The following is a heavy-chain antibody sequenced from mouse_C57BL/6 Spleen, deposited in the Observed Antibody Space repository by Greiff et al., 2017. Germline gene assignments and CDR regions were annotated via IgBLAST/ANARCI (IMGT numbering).Heavy chain of an antibody. CDR2: INPSSGYT. J-gene: IGHJ3*01. CDR3: AREKDDVAWFAY. D-gene: IGHD2-12*01. V-gene: IGHV1-7*01. CDR1: GYTFTSYW. Sequence: QVQLKESGAELAKPGASVKLSCKASGYTFTSYWMHWVKQRPGQGLEWIGYINPSSGYTKYNQKFKDKATLTADKSSSTAYMQLSSLAYEDSAVYYCAREKDDVAWFAYWGQGTLVTVSA.